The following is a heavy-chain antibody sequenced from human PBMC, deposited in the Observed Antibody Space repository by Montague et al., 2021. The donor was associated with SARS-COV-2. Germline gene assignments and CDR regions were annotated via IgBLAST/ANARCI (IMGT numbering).Heavy chain of an antibody. V-gene: IGHV4-39*01. D-gene: IGHD3-22*01. CDR3: ARQSPVTMIVVVISGRFDY. CDR2: IYYSGST. J-gene: IGHJ4*02. CDR1: GGSISSSSYY. Sequence: SETLSLTCTVSGGSISSSSYYWGWIRQPPGKGLEWIGSIYYSGSTYYNPSLKSRVTISVDTSKNQFSLKLSSETAADTAVYYCARQSPVTMIVVVISGRFDYWGQGTLVTVSS.